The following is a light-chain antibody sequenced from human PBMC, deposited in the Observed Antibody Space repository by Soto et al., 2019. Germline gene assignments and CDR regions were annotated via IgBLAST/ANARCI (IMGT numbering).Light chain of an antibody. J-gene: IGLJ3*02. CDR2: EGT. CDR3: TSYVGNDIWV. CDR1: SSDVVAYKY. Sequence: QSALTQPPSASGSPGQSVTISCTGTSSDVVAYKYVSWYQQYPGKAPKLMIYEGTKRPSGVPDRFSGSKSGNTASLTVSGRQAEDEADYYCTSYVGNDIWVFGGGTKLTVL. V-gene: IGLV2-8*01.